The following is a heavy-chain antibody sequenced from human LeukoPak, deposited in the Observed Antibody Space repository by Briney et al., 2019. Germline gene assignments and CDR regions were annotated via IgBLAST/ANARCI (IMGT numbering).Heavy chain of an antibody. J-gene: IGHJ4*02. CDR3: ARDPGSSSFDY. CDR1: TFTFSTYW. D-gene: IGHD6-13*01. V-gene: IGHV3-7*01. CDR2: INQDGSVK. Sequence: GGSLRLSCAASTFTFSTYWMTWVRQAPGKGPEFVANINQDGSVKNYVDSVKGRFTISRDNAKNSLYLQMDSLRADDTAVYYCARDPGSSSFDYWGQGTLVTVSS.